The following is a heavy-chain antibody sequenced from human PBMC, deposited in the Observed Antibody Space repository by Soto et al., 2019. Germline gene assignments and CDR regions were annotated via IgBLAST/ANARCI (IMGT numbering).Heavy chain of an antibody. CDR1: GGTFSSYA. Sequence: SVKFSCKASGGTFSSYAISWVRQAPGQGLEWMGGIIPIFGTANYAQKFQGRVTITADESTSTAYMELSSLRSEDTAVYYCARDYYDSSGYYSWGQGTLVTVSS. CDR3: ARDYYDSSGYYS. J-gene: IGHJ5*02. V-gene: IGHV1-69*13. CDR2: IIPIFGTA. D-gene: IGHD3-22*01.